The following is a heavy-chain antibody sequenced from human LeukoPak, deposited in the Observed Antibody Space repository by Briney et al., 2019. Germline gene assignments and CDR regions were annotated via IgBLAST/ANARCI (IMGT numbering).Heavy chain of an antibody. Sequence: ASVKVSCKVSGYTPTELSMHWVRQAPGKGLEWMGGFDPEDGETIYAQKFQGRVTMTEGTSTDTAYMELSSLRSEDTAVYYCATDMAGPFDYWGQGTLVTVSS. J-gene: IGHJ4*02. D-gene: IGHD6-19*01. CDR3: ATDMAGPFDY. V-gene: IGHV1-24*01. CDR1: GYTPTELS. CDR2: FDPEDGET.